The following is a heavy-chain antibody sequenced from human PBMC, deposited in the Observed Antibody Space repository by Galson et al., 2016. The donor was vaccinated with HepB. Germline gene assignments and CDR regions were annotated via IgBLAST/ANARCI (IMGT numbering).Heavy chain of an antibody. CDR2: VFHSGST. V-gene: IGHV4/OR15-8*01. J-gene: IGHJ3*01. D-gene: IGHD2-2*01. Sequence: SETLSLTCSVSGASISTVPWWSWVRQSPGKGLEWIGEVFHSGSTNYNPSLESRVTMSVDQSKNQFSLKVSSVTAADTAVYYCARQAFCSRTSCHERDTDAFDFWGQGTLVTVSS. CDR3: ARQAFCSRTSCHERDTDAFDF. CDR1: GASISTVPW.